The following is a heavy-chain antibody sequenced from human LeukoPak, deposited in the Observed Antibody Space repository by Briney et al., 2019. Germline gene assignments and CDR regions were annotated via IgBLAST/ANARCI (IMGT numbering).Heavy chain of an antibody. D-gene: IGHD6-19*01. CDR3: ARVSSGWENFGY. CDR2: ISYDGSNK. J-gene: IGHJ4*02. Sequence: GGSLRLSCAASGFTFSSYAMHWVRQAPGKGLEWVAVISYDGSNKYYADSVKGRFTISRDNSKNTLYLQMNSLRAEDTAVYYCARVSSGWENFGYWGQGTLVTVSS. V-gene: IGHV3-30-3*01. CDR1: GFTFSSYA.